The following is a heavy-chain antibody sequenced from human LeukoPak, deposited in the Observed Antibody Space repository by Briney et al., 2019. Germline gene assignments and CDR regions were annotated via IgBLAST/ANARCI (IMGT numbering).Heavy chain of an antibody. CDR2: IYYSGST. Sequence: SETLSLTCTVSGGSISSGGYYWSWIRQHPGKGLEWIGYIYYSGSTYYNPSLKSRVTISVDTSKNQFSLKLSSVTAADTAVYYCARVGISYFDYWGQGTLVTVSS. J-gene: IGHJ4*02. CDR3: ARVGISYFDY. D-gene: IGHD1-14*01. CDR1: GGSISSGGYY. V-gene: IGHV4-31*03.